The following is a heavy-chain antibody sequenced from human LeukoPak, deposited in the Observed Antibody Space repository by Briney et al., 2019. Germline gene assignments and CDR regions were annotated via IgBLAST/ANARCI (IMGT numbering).Heavy chain of an antibody. Sequence: GGSLRLSCAASGFTFSSYNMNWVRQAPGKELEWVSSISSSSSNIYYADSVKGRFTISRDNAKNSLYLQMNSLRAEDTAVYYCARVEVGYWGQGTLVTVSS. CDR1: GFTFSSYN. CDR3: ARVEVGY. V-gene: IGHV3-21*01. CDR2: ISSSSSNI. D-gene: IGHD3-10*01. J-gene: IGHJ4*02.